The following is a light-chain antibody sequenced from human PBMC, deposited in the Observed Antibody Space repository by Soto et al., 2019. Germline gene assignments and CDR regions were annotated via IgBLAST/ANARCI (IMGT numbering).Light chain of an antibody. Sequence: EIVLTQSPGTLSLSPGERATLSCRASQSVSSSYLAWYQQKPGQAPRLLIYGASNRATGIPDRFSGSGSGTDFTLTISRLEPEDFAVYYCQQYGGSPPMYTFGQGTKLEIK. CDR1: QSVSSSY. CDR2: GAS. V-gene: IGKV3-20*01. J-gene: IGKJ2*01. CDR3: QQYGGSPPMYT.